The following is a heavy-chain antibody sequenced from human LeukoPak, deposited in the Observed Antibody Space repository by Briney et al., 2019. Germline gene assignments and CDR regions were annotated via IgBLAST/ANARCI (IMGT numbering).Heavy chain of an antibody. D-gene: IGHD3-22*01. V-gene: IGHV4-34*01. J-gene: IGHJ5*02. CDR3: ARSCLNYYDSSGYYYNWFDP. CDR1: GGSFSGYY. Sequence: SETLSLTCAVYGGSFSGYYWSWIRQPPGKGLEWIGEINHSGSTNYNPSLKSRVTISVDTSKNQFSLKLSSVTAADTAVYYCARSCLNYYDSSGYYYNWFDPWGQGTLVTVSS. CDR2: INHSGST.